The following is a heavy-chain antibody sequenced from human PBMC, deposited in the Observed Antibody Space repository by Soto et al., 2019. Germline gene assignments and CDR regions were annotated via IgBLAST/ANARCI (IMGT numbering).Heavy chain of an antibody. V-gene: IGHV1-18*01. Sequence: GASVKVSCKASGYTFTSYGISWVRQAPGQGLEWMGWISAYNGNTNYAQKLQGRVTMTTDTSTSTAYKELRSLRSDDTAVYYCARKASLYDAFDIWGQGTMVTVSS. CDR1: GYTFTSYG. D-gene: IGHD2-2*02. J-gene: IGHJ3*02. CDR2: ISAYNGNT. CDR3: ARKASLYDAFDI.